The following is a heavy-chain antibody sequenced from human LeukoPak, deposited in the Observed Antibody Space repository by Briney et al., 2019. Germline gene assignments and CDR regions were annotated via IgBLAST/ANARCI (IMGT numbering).Heavy chain of an antibody. V-gene: IGHV4-38-2*02. J-gene: IGHJ4*02. CDR3: ARVPAFFDY. Sequence: PSETLSLTCTVSGYSISSGYYWGWIRQPPGKGLEWIGSIYHSGGTYYNPSLKSRVTISVDTSKNQFSLKLSSVTAADTAVYYCARVPAFFDYWGQGTLVTVSS. CDR1: GYSISSGYY. CDR2: IYHSGGT.